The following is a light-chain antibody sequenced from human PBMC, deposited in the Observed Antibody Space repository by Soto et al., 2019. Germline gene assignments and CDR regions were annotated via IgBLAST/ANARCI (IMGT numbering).Light chain of an antibody. V-gene: IGKV3-20*01. CDR2: GAS. Sequence: EIVLTQSPVTLSLSPGERATISCRASQSVSSSYLAWYQQKPGQAPRLLLYGASSRATGIPDRFSGSGSGTDFTLTLTRLEPEDFAVYYCQQYGSSLTWTFGQGTKVEIK. J-gene: IGKJ1*01. CDR1: QSVSSSY. CDR3: QQYGSSLTWT.